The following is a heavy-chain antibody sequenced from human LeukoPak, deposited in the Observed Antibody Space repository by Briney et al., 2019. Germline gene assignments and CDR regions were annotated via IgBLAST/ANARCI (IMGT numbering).Heavy chain of an antibody. J-gene: IGHJ5*02. Sequence: PSETLSLTCAVYGGSFSGYYWSWIRQPPGKGLEWIGEINHSGSTNYNPSLKSRVTISVDTSKNQFSLKLSSVTAADTAVYYCARGNYAFWSGYYTWWFDPWGQGTLVTVSS. CDR1: GGSFSGYY. D-gene: IGHD3-3*01. V-gene: IGHV4-34*01. CDR3: ARGNYAFWSGYYTWWFDP. CDR2: INHSGST.